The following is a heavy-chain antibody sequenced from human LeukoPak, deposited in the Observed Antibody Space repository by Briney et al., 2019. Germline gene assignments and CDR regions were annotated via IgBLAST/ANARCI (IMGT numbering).Heavy chain of an antibody. Sequence: AGGSLRLSCAASGFTFSDHAMHWVRQATGKGLEWVSAVGIAADTFYPGSVKGRFTISRENAKNSLYLQMNNLRVEDTAVYYCVRQKKSHGNFDYWGQGTLVTVSS. CDR3: VRQKKSHGNFDY. J-gene: IGHJ4*02. CDR2: VGIAADT. V-gene: IGHV3-13*01. D-gene: IGHD1-26*01. CDR1: GFTFSDHA.